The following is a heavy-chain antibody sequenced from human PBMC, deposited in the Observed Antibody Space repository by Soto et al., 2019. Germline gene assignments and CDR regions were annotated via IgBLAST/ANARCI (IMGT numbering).Heavy chain of an antibody. J-gene: IGHJ4*02. CDR2: IVVGSGNT. D-gene: IGHD2-21*02. CDR1: GFTFTSSA. V-gene: IGHV1-58*01. Sequence: GASVKVSCKASGFTFTSSAVQWVRQARGQPLEWIGWIVVGSGNTNYAQKFQERVTITRDMSTSTAYMELSSLRSEDTAVYYCAADAYCGGDCYSDYFDYWGQGTLVTVSS. CDR3: AADAYCGGDCYSDYFDY.